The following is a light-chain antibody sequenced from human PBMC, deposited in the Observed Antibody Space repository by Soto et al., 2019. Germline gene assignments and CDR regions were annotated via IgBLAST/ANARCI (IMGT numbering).Light chain of an antibody. CDR1: QSISTY. Sequence: EGVLTQSPATLSLSPGERATLSCRASQSISTYLAWYQQKPGQAPSLLIYDASRRATGIPARFSGSGSGTDFTLTISSLEPEDFAVYYCQQRSKWPPPFGGGTKVEI. CDR3: QQRSKWPPP. CDR2: DAS. V-gene: IGKV3-11*01. J-gene: IGKJ4*01.